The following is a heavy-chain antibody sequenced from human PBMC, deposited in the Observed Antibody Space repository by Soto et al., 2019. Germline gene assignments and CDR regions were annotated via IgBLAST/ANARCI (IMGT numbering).Heavy chain of an antibody. Sequence: SVKVSCKASGGTFSSYAISWVRQAPGQGLEWMGGIIPIFGTANYAQKFQGRVTITADESTSTAYMELSSLRSEDTAVYYCARVDGIAAQLYYYYDMDVWGQGTTVTVSS. CDR1: GGTFSSYA. CDR3: ARVDGIAAQLYYYYDMDV. CDR2: IIPIFGTA. D-gene: IGHD6-6*01. V-gene: IGHV1-69*13. J-gene: IGHJ6*02.